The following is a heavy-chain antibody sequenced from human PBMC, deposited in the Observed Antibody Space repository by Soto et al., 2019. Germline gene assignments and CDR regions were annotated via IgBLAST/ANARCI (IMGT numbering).Heavy chain of an antibody. Sequence: QVQLVQSGAEVKKPGSSVKVSCEASGDTFSSSYTVSWVRQAPGQGLEWMGRIIPILDITNYAQKFQGRVTIVADKSTNTVYMELRSLRSDDTALYYCARDLSALEEIWGQGTLVTVSS. J-gene: IGHJ4*02. CDR2: IIPILDIT. CDR1: GDTFSSSYT. V-gene: IGHV1-69*02. CDR3: ARDLSALEEI. D-gene: IGHD6-25*01.